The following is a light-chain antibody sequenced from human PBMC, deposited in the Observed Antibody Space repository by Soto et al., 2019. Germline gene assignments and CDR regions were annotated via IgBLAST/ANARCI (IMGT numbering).Light chain of an antibody. CDR1: QSISSW. CDR2: KAS. J-gene: IGKJ4*01. CDR3: QQYNSYSLT. Sequence: DIQMTQSPSTLSASVGDRVTITCRASQSISSWLAWYQQKPGKAPKLLIYKASSLESGVPSRFSGSGSGSEFTLTISSLQPDDFATYYCQQYNSYSLTFGGGTKVEIK. V-gene: IGKV1-5*03.